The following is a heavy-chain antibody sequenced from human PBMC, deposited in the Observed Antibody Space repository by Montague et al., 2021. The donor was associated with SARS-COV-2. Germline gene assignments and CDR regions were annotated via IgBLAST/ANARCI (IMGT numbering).Heavy chain of an antibody. Sequence: CAISGDSVSLNSAAWNWIRQSPSRGLEWLGRTYYRSKWYNDYAVSVKSRITINPDTSKNQFSLQLNSVTPEDTAVYYCASGRMVPYSSSWTTLYYYYGMDVWGQGTTVTVSS. CDR1: GDSVSLNSAA. CDR3: ASGRMVPYSSSWTTLYYYYGMDV. D-gene: IGHD6-13*01. CDR2: TYYRSKWYN. V-gene: IGHV6-1*01. J-gene: IGHJ6*02.